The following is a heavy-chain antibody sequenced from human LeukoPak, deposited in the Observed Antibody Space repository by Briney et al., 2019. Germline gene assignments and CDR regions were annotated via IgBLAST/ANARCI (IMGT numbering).Heavy chain of an antibody. D-gene: IGHD3-22*01. V-gene: IGHV1-18*01. J-gene: IGHJ4*02. CDR2: ISGYNGNT. CDR1: GYTFTTYN. Sequence: GASVKVSCKASGYTFTTYNINWVRQAPGQGLEWMGWISGYNGNTNYAQKLQGRVTMTTDTSTSTAYMELRSLKSDDTAVYYCARGYRNKRNRDSSGYPHDYWGQGTLVTVSS. CDR3: ARGYRNKRNRDSSGYPHDY.